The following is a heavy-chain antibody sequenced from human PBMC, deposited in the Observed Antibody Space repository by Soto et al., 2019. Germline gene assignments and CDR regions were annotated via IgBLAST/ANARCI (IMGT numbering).Heavy chain of an antibody. Sequence: SETLSLTCTVSGGSISSYYCSWIRQPPGKGLEWIGYFYYSGSTNYNPSLKSRVTISVDTSKNQFSLKLSSVTAADTAVYYCARGALTTYFDYWGQGTLVTVS. CDR3: ARGALTTYFDY. CDR2: FYYSGST. J-gene: IGHJ4*02. V-gene: IGHV4-59*01. CDR1: GGSISSYY.